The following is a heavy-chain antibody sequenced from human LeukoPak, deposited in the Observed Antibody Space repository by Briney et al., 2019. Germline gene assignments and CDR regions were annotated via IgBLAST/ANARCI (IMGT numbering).Heavy chain of an antibody. D-gene: IGHD6-19*01. CDR1: GFTFSSYS. Sequence: GGSLRLSCAASGFTFSSYSMNWVRQAPGKGLEWVSSISSSSSYIYYADSVEGRFTISRDNAKNSLYLQMNSLRAEDTAVYYCARSSAPFIAVAGSDYWGQGTLVTVSS. CDR3: ARSSAPFIAVAGSDY. V-gene: IGHV3-21*01. CDR2: ISSSSSYI. J-gene: IGHJ4*02.